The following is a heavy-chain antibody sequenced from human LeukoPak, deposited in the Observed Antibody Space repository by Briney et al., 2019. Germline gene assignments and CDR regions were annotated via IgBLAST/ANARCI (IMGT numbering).Heavy chain of an antibody. CDR1: GGSITSGGYS. Sequence: PSETLSLTCTVSGGSITSGGYSWSWVRQPPGKALEWVGYIYHSGDNHYSPSLESRVTISLNRAKNKVSLRLMSVTAADTAVYFCARPVVGRRPPDFWGQGTLVTVSS. D-gene: IGHD6-25*01. V-gene: IGHV4-30-2*01. CDR3: ARPVVGRRPPDF. J-gene: IGHJ4*02. CDR2: IYHSGDN.